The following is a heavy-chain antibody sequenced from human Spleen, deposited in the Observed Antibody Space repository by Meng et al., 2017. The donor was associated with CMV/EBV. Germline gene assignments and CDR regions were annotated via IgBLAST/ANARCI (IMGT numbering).Heavy chain of an antibody. CDR3: ARELMMYGSGAFNYGMDV. CDR2: ISYDGTNK. V-gene: IGHV3-30-3*01. D-gene: IGHD3-10*01. CDR1: GFTFSSYA. J-gene: IGHJ6*02. Sequence: LSLTCVASGFTFSSYAMNWVRQAPGKGLEWVAVISYDGTNKYYVDSVKGRFTVSRDNSKNTLYLQVISLRLEDTAVYYCARELMMYGSGAFNYGMDVWGQGTTVTVSS.